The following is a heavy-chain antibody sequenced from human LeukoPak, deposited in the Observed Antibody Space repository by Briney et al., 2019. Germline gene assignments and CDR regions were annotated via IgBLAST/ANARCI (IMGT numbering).Heavy chain of an antibody. V-gene: IGHV4-39*01. CDR3: ARQRTGDSGNYYYYYMDV. CDR2: IYYSGST. J-gene: IGHJ6*03. CDR1: GGSISSSSYY. D-gene: IGHD7-27*01. Sequence: PSETLSLTCTVSGGSISSSSYYWGWIRQPPGKGLEWIGSIYYSGSTYYNPSLKSRVTISVDTSKNQFSLKLSSVTAADTAVYYCARQRTGDSGNYYYYYMDVWGKGTTVTISS.